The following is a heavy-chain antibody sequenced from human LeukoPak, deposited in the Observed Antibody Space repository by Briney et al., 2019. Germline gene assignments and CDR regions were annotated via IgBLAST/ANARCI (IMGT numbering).Heavy chain of an antibody. CDR3: ASARGSGSYHLDY. V-gene: IGHV3-13*04. J-gene: IGHJ4*02. Sequence: GGSLRLSCTASGFTFTSYDMHWVRQATGKGLEWVSGIGTAGDTYYPGAVKGRFTISRENAKNSLYLQMNSLRAGDTAVYYCASARGSGSYHLDYWGQGTLVTVSS. D-gene: IGHD3-10*01. CDR1: GFTFTSYD. CDR2: IGTAGDT.